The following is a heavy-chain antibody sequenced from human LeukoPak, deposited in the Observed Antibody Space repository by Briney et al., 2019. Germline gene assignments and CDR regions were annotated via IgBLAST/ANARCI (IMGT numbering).Heavy chain of an antibody. CDR1: GGSISSYY. CDR3: ARHPIVVGSKWWFDP. V-gene: IGHV4-59*01. Sequence: SEILSLTCTVSGGSISSYYWSWIRQPPGKGLEWIGCMYYSGSTNYNPSLKSRVTISVDTSKNQFSLKLSSVTAADTAVYYCARHPIVVGSKWWFDPWGQGTLVTVSS. J-gene: IGHJ5*02. CDR2: MYYSGST. D-gene: IGHD2-15*01.